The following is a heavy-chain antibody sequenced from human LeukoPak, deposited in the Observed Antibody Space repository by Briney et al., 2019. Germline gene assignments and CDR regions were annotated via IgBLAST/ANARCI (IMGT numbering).Heavy chain of an antibody. CDR1: GFTFGTYS. J-gene: IGHJ4*02. V-gene: IGHV3-21*04. Sequence: PGGSLRLSCAASGFTFGTYSMNWVRQAPGKGLEWVSSISSSSSYIYYADSVKGRFTISRDNSKNTLYLQMNSLRAEDTAVYYCAKAGAVVVVAAKYFDYWGQGTLVTVSS. CDR2: ISSSSSYI. D-gene: IGHD2-15*01. CDR3: AKAGAVVVVAAKYFDY.